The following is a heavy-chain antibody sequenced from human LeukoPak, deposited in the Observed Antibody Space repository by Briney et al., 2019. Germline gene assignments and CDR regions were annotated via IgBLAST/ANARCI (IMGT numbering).Heavy chain of an antibody. Sequence: GGSLRLSCAASGFTFDDYGMSWVRQAPGKGLEWVSGINWNGGSTGYADSVKGRFTISRDNAKNSLYLQMNSLRAEDTALYYCARSYPNYYDSSGYLYYFDYWGRGTLVTVSS. V-gene: IGHV3-20*04. CDR3: ARSYPNYYDSSGYLYYFDY. D-gene: IGHD3-22*01. J-gene: IGHJ4*02. CDR1: GFTFDDYG. CDR2: INWNGGST.